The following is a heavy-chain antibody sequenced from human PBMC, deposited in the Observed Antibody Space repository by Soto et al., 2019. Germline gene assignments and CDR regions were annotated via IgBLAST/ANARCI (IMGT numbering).Heavy chain of an antibody. CDR2: IKQDGSEK. V-gene: IGHV3-7*03. CDR3: VKDITTLGGVNAFDI. CDR1: GFTFSSYW. J-gene: IGHJ3*02. Sequence: PGGSLRLSCAASGFTFSSYWMSWVRQAPGKGLEWVANIKQDGSEKYYVDSVMGRFTISRDNSNNSLHLQMNSLRAEDTAVYYCVKDITTLGGVNAFDIWGRGTVVTVSS. D-gene: IGHD3-16*01.